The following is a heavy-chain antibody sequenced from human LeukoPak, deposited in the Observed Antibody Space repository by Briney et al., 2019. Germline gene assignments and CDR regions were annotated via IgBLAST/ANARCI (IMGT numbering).Heavy chain of an antibody. D-gene: IGHD3-10*01. CDR1: GGSFSGYY. CDR3: ASLKRGYYGSGSYYTLDY. J-gene: IGHJ4*02. V-gene: IGHV4-34*01. CDR2: INHSGST. Sequence: SETLSLTCAVYGGSFSGYYWSWIRQPPGKGLEWIGEINHSGSTNYNPSLRSRVTISVDTSKNQFSLKLSSVTAADTAVYYCASLKRGYYGSGSYYTLDYWGQGTLVTVSS.